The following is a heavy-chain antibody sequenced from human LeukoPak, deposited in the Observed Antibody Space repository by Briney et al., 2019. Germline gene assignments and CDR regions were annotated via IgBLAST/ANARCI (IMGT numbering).Heavy chain of an antibody. CDR3: ARDMTTVVTYADAFDI. J-gene: IGHJ3*02. Sequence: SQTLSLTCAISGDSVSSNSAACNWIRQSPSRGLEWLGRTYYMSKWYNDYAVSVKSRITINPDTPKNQFSLQLNSVTPEDTAVYYCARDMTTVVTYADAFDIWGQGTMVTVSS. CDR2: TYYMSKWYN. V-gene: IGHV6-1*01. CDR1: GDSVSSNSAA. D-gene: IGHD4-23*01.